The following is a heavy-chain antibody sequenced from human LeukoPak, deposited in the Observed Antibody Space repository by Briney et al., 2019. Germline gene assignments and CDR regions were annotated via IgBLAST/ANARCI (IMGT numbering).Heavy chain of an antibody. J-gene: IGHJ2*01. D-gene: IGHD2-21*01. V-gene: IGHV3-7*04. CDR3: ARDAYFAL. Sequence: ETLSLTCAVYGGSFSGYYWSWVRQAPGKGLEWVANIKQDGSEKYYLDSVKGRLTISRDNAKNSLYLQMNSLRAEDTAMYYCARDAYFALWGRGTLVTVSS. CDR1: GGSFSGYY. CDR2: IKQDGSEK.